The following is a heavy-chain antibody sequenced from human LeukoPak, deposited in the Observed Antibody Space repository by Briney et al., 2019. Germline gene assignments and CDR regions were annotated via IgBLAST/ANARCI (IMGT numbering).Heavy chain of an antibody. CDR1: GGSISSSSYY. CDR2: LYYVGTL. CDR3: ARHGTYSEDSNWFDL. D-gene: IGHD1-7*01. V-gene: IGHV4-39*01. J-gene: IGHJ5*02. Sequence: SGTLSLTCTVSGGSISSSSYYWGWIRQPPGKGLVWIGSLYYVGTLYYNPYLKSRVIISVDASNLQFSLMLSSVTAAHTAVYYCARHGTYSEDSNWFDLWGRGTLVSVSS.